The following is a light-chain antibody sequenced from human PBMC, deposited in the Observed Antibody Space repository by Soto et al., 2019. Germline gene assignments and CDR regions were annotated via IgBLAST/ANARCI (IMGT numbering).Light chain of an antibody. Sequence: QSVLTQPASVSGSPGQSITISCTGTSSDVGSYNLVSWYQQHPGKAPKLMIYEVSKLPSGVSNRFSGSKSGNTASLTISGLQAEDEADYYCCSYAGSTTSWVFGGGTQLTVL. V-gene: IGLV2-23*02. CDR3: CSYAGSTTSWV. J-gene: IGLJ3*02. CDR1: SSDVGSYNL. CDR2: EVS.